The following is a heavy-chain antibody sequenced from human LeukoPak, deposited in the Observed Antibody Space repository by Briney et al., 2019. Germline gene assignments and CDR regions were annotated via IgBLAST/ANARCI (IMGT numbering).Heavy chain of an antibody. V-gene: IGHV4-61*01. CDR3: ARGPGSRYLDY. Sequence: PSETLSLTCTVSGGSVSSDSYYWSWIRQPPGKGLEWIGYIYYSGSTKYNPSLERRISISVDTSKNQFSLRLSSVTAADRAVYYCARGPGSRYLDYWGQGILVTVSS. D-gene: IGHD3-10*01. CDR1: GGSVSSDSYY. CDR2: IYYSGST. J-gene: IGHJ4*02.